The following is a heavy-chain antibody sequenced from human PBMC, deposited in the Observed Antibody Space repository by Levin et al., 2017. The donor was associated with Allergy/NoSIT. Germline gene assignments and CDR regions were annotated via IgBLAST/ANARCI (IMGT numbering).Heavy chain of an antibody. V-gene: IGHV3-33*01. J-gene: IGHJ4*02. CDR3: ARDGGGRWLQLFFDY. Sequence: SCAASGFTFSSYGMHWVRQAPGKGLEWVAVIWYDGSNKYYADSVKGRFTISRDNSKNTLYLQMNSLRAEDTAVYYCARDGGGRWLQLFFDYWGQGTLVTVSS. D-gene: IGHD5-24*01. CDR2: IWYDGSNK. CDR1: GFTFSSYG.